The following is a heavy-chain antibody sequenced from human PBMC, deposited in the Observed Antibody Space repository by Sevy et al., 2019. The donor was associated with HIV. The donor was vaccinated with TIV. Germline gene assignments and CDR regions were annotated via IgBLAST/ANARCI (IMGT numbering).Heavy chain of an antibody. Sequence: GGSLRLSCAASGFTFSTSTMNWVRQAPGKGLEWVSLMTSSGSYILYADSVKGRFTISRDNAKNSVFLQMNSLRVEDTAVYYCVRDGWNYWGQGTLITVSS. D-gene: IGHD2-15*01. J-gene: IGHJ4*02. CDR2: MTSSGSYI. CDR3: VRDGWNY. V-gene: IGHV3-21*01. CDR1: GFTFSTST.